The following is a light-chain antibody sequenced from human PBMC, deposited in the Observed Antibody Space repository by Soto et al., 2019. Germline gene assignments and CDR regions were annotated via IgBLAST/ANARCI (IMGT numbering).Light chain of an antibody. V-gene: IGLV2-8*01. CDR3: TSYGGSNNLI. CDR1: SSDVGGYNY. CDR2: DVT. Sequence: QSLLTQPPSASGSPGQSVTISCTGTSSDVGGYNYVSWYQQHPGKAPKVLIYDVTQRPSGVPDRFSGSKSGNTASLTISGLQAEDEADYYCTSYGGSNNLIFGGGTKVTVL. J-gene: IGLJ2*01.